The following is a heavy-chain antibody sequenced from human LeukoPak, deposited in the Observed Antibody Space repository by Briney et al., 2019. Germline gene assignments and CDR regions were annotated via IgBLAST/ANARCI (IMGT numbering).Heavy chain of an antibody. J-gene: IGHJ6*02. Sequence: PSETLSLTCTVSGVSISSSSYYWGWIRQPPGKGLEWIGSIYYSGSTYYNPSLKSRVTISVDTSKNQFSLKLSSVTAADTAVYYCARGLHGMDVWGQGTTVTVSS. CDR2: IYYSGST. CDR1: GVSISSSSYY. CDR3: ARGLHGMDV. V-gene: IGHV4-39*01.